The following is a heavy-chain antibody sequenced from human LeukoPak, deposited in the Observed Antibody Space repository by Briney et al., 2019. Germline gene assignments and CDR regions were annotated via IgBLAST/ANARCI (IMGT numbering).Heavy chain of an antibody. CDR1: GFTVSIYS. Sequence: AGSLRLSCAASGFTVSIYSMNWVRHAPGKGLEWVSSISSSSSYIYYADSVKGRFTISREHAKSSLYLQMNSLRAEDRAVYYCARETWELPNDYWGQGTLVTVSS. CDR2: ISSSSSYI. D-gene: IGHD1-26*01. CDR3: ARETWELPNDY. V-gene: IGHV3-21*01. J-gene: IGHJ4*02.